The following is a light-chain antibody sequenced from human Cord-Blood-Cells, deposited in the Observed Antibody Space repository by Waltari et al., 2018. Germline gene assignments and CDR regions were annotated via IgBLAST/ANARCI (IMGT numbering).Light chain of an antibody. CDR1: SSDVGSYNL. CDR3: CSYAGSVV. CDR2: EGS. Sequence: QSALTQPASVSGSPGQSITISCTGTSSDVGSYNLVSWYQQHPGKAPTPMIYEGSKRPSGVSNRFSGSKSGNTASLTISGLQAEDEADYYCCSYAGSVVFGGGTKLTVL. J-gene: IGLJ2*01. V-gene: IGLV2-23*01.